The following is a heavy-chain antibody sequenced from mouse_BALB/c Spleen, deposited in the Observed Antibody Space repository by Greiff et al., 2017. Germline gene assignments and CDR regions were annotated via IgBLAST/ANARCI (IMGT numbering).Heavy chain of an antibody. V-gene: IGHV14-4*02. D-gene: IGHD2-2*01. CDR3: FYGYDGFAY. Sequence: EVKLMESGAELVRSGASVKLSCTASGFNIKDYYMHWVKQRPEQGLEWIGWIDPENGDTEYAPKFQGKATMTADTSSNTAYLQLSSLTSEDTAVYYCFYGYDGFAYWGQGTLVTVSA. J-gene: IGHJ3*01. CDR1: GFNIKDYY. CDR2: IDPENGDT.